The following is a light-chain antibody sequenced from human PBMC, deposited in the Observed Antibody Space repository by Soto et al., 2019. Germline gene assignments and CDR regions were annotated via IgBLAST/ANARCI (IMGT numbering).Light chain of an antibody. J-gene: IGLJ1*01. Sequence: QSVLAQPPSASGTPGQRVTIPCSGSSSNIGSNYVYWYQQLPGTAPKLLIYRNNQRPSGVPDRFSGAKSGTSASLVISGPGSEDEAKSSWAGGEGSLGGPFFGTGTKVT. CDR3: AGGEGSLGGPF. V-gene: IGLV1-47*01. CDR1: SSNIGSNY. CDR2: RNN.